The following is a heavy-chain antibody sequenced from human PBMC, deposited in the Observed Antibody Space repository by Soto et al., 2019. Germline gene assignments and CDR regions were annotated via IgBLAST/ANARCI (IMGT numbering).Heavy chain of an antibody. CDR3: ARSSLGLGIFGVVPDPHYYYGMDV. D-gene: IGHD3-3*01. CDR2: ISAYNGNT. V-gene: IGHV1-18*04. J-gene: IGHJ6*02. Sequence: GASVKVSCKASGYTFTGYYMHWVRQAPGQGLEWMGWISAYNGNTNYAQKLQGRVTMTTDTSTSTAYMELRSLRSDDTAVYYCARSSLGLGIFGVVPDPHYYYGMDVWGQGTTVTVSS. CDR1: GYTFTGYY.